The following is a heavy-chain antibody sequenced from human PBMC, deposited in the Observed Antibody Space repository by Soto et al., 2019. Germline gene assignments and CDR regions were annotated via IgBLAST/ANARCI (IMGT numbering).Heavy chain of an antibody. CDR1: GDSITSNSYF. D-gene: IGHD6-13*01. Sequence: PSETLSLTCTVSGDSITSNSYFWAWIRQPPGKGLEWIGSIYYSGTTYYTPSLKSRVVKSVDTSRNQFSLKLSSVTAADTAVYYCARAQTAGTLVYFDYWGQGTLVTVSS. CDR3: ARAQTAGTLVYFDY. V-gene: IGHV4-39*07. J-gene: IGHJ4*02. CDR2: IYYSGTT.